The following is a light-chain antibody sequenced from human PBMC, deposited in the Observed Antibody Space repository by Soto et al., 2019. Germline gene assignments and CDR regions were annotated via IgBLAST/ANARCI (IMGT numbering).Light chain of an antibody. CDR1: SSDVGGYNY. J-gene: IGLJ3*02. Sequence: QSALTQPRSVSGSPGQSVAISCTGTSSDVGGYNYVSWYQQHPGKAPKLMIYDVTKRPSGVPDRFSGSKSGNTASLTISGLQSEDEADYYCCSYVGTHLVFGGGTKLTVL. V-gene: IGLV2-11*01. CDR3: CSYVGTHLV. CDR2: DVT.